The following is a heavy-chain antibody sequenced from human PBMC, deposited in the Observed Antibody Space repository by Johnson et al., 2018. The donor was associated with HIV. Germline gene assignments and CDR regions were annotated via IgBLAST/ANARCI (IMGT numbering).Heavy chain of an antibody. D-gene: IGHD1-1*01. V-gene: IGHV3-49*04. CDR1: GFTFGDYA. CDR2: IRSKTYGGTT. Sequence: EVQLVESGGGLVQPGRSLRLSCTASGFTFGDYAMSWVRQAPGKGLEWVGFIRSKTYGGTTEYAASVKGRFTISRDGSKNTLYLHMNSLKTEDTGVYYCTTGLYWNDAFNIWGQGTMVSVSS. J-gene: IGHJ3*02. CDR3: TTGLYWNDAFNI.